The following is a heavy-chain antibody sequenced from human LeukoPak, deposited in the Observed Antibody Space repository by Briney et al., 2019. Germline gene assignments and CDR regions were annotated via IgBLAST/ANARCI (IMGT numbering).Heavy chain of an antibody. V-gene: IGHV3-23*01. D-gene: IGHD1-7*01. J-gene: IGHJ4*01. Sequence: GGTLRLSCVASGFTFSTYGMSWVRQAPGKGLEWVSAISGSGGSTYYADSVKGRFTISRDNSKNTLYLQTNSLRAEDTAVYYCAKDGKIRNWNYYQAKPVYWGQGTLVTVSS. CDR1: GFTFSTYG. CDR2: ISGSGGST. CDR3: AKDGKIRNWNYYQAKPVY.